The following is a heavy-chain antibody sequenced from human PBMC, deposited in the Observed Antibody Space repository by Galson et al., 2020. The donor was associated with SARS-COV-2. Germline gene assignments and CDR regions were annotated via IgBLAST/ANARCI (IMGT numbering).Heavy chain of an antibody. CDR3: TTHFDFWTN. V-gene: IGHV4-39*01. Sequence: SQTLSLTCSVSGGSISGSSHYWGWIRQPPGKGLEWIGSLYSTSSPYYNPSLKSRVTISEDRSKDQLSLKVRSVTAADTAIYYCTTHFDFWTNWGQGILVTVSS. D-gene: IGHD3-3*01. J-gene: IGHJ4*02. CDR1: GGSISGSSHY. CDR2: LYSTSSP.